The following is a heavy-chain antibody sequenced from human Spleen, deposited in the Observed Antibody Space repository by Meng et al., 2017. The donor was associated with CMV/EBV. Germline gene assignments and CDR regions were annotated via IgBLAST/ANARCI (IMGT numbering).Heavy chain of an antibody. CDR3: ARGVCSSTTCYSNWFDP. V-gene: IGHV3-23*01. D-gene: IGHD2-2*01. Sequence: GGSLRLSCAASGFTFSTSWMSWVRQAPGKGLEWVSVISGSGGSTYYADSVKGRFTISRDNSKNTLYLQMNSLRAEDTAVYYCARGVCSSTTCYSNWFDPWGQGTLVTVSS. CDR1: GFTFSTSW. CDR2: ISGSGGST. J-gene: IGHJ5*02.